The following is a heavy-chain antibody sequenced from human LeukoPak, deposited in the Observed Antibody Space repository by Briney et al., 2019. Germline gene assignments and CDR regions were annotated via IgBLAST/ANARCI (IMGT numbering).Heavy chain of an antibody. V-gene: IGHV3-23*01. Sequence: PGGSLRLSCTASGFSFSTYGMGWVRQAPGAGLEWVAAITDSSDYTYFADPMKGRFTISRDNSKNMLYLQMSSLRADDTAVYYCAKDARRTNGWYYFDYWGQGALVTVSS. D-gene: IGHD6-19*01. CDR3: AKDARRTNGWYYFDY. J-gene: IGHJ4*02. CDR2: ITDSSDYT. CDR1: GFSFSTYG.